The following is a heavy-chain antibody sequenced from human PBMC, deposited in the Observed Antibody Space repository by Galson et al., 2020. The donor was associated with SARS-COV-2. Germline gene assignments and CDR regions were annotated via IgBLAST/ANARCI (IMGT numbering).Heavy chain of an antibody. CDR3: ARVVYAGDCYPFDR. J-gene: IGHJ5*02. V-gene: IGHV4-59*01. D-gene: IGHD2-21*02. CDR2: MYHSGNT. Sequence: ASETLSLTCSVSGGSISSFFWSWIRQPPGKGLEWVGSMYHSGNTKYNPSLKSRGTISVDTSKNQFSLKLSSVTAADTAVYYCARVVYAGDCYPFDRWGQGILVTVSS. CDR1: GGSISSFF.